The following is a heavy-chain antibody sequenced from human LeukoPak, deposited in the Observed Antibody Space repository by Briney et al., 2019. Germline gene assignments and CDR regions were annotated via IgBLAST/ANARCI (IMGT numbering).Heavy chain of an antibody. Sequence: PSETLSLTCTVYGFSISSYYWSWIRQPPGKGLEWFGYIYDSGTTNYNPSLKSRVTISVDTSKNQFSLKLSSVTAADTAVYFCARVSWFPGTSYYYMDVWGKGTTVTVSS. CDR1: GFSISSYY. D-gene: IGHD1-1*01. CDR3: ARVSWFPGTSYYYMDV. CDR2: IYDSGTT. J-gene: IGHJ6*03. V-gene: IGHV4-59*01.